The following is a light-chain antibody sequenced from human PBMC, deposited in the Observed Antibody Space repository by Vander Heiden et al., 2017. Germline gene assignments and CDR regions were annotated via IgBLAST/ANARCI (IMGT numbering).Light chain of an antibody. Sequence: EIVLTQSPATLSLSPGERATLSCRASQRVSNYLAWYQQKPGQAPRLLIYDASNRATGVPARFSGSGSGTDFTLTISSLEPEDFAIYYCQQRSNWPPITFGQGTRLEI. CDR1: QRVSNY. CDR3: QQRSNWPPIT. V-gene: IGKV3-11*01. CDR2: DAS. J-gene: IGKJ5*01.